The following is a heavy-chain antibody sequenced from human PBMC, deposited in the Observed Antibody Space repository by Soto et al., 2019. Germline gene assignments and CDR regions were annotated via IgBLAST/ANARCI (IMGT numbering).Heavy chain of an antibody. J-gene: IGHJ4*02. D-gene: IGHD3-3*01. Sequence: GGSLRLSCAASGFTFSSYAMSWVRQAPGKGLEWVSAISGSGGSTYYADSVKGRFTISRDNSKNTLYLQMNSLRAEDTAVYYCAKDFSHQRITIFGVVIKYYFDYWGQGTLVTVSS. V-gene: IGHV3-23*01. CDR1: GFTFSSYA. CDR3: AKDFSHQRITIFGVVIKYYFDY. CDR2: ISGSGGST.